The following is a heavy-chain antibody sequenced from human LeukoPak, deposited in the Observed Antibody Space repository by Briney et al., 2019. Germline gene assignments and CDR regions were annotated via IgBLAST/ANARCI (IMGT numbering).Heavy chain of an antibody. CDR1: GFTFSSYS. CDR3: ARCSSWYLEYFQL. J-gene: IGHJ1*01. CDR2: ISSSSSTI. Sequence: GGSLRLSCAASGFTFSSYSMNWVRQAPGKGLEWVSYISSSSSTIYYADSVKGRFTISRDSAKKSLYLQMNSLTVEDTAVYYCARCSSWYLEYFQLWGQGTLVTVSS. V-gene: IGHV3-48*01. D-gene: IGHD6-13*01.